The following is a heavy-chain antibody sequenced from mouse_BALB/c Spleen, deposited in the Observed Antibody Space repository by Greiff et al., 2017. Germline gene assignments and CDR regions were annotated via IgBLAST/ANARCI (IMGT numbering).Heavy chain of an antibody. V-gene: IGHV5-12-2*01. CDR2: ISNGGGST. J-gene: IGHJ3*01. Sequence: VMLVESGGGLVQPGGSLKLSCAASGFTFSSYTMSWVRQTPEKRLEWVAYISNGGGSTYYPDTVKGRFTISRDNAKNTLYLQMSSLKSEDTAMYYCARHEGGYSFAYWGQGTLVTVSA. CDR3: ARHEGGYSFAY. CDR1: GFTFSSYT. D-gene: IGHD2-3*01.